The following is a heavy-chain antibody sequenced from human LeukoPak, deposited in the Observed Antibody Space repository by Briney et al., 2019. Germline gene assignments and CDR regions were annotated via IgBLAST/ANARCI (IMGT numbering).Heavy chain of an antibody. D-gene: IGHD6-13*01. J-gene: IGHJ3*02. CDR3: ASCAGYSSSWYGDAFDI. V-gene: IGHV3-23*01. CDR1: GFTFSSYA. Sequence: GGSLRLSCAASGFTFSSYAMSWVRQAPGKGLEWVSAISGSGGSTYYADSVKGRFTISRDNSKNTLYLQMNSLRAEDTAVYYCASCAGYSSSWYGDAFDIWGQGTMVTVSS. CDR2: ISGSGGST.